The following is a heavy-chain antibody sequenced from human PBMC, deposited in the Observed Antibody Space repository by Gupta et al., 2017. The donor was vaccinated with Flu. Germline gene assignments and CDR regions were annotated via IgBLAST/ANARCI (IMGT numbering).Heavy chain of an antibody. Sequence: EVQLVESGGGLVKPGGSLRLSCAASGFTFSSYSMNWVRQAPGKGLEWVSSISSSSSYIYYADSVKGRFTISRDNAKNSLYLQMNSLRAEDTAVYYCARDGPDDYENAFDIWGQGTMVTVSS. V-gene: IGHV3-21*01. CDR2: ISSSSSYI. CDR3: ARDGPDDYENAFDI. D-gene: IGHD4-17*01. CDR1: GFTFSSYS. J-gene: IGHJ3*02.